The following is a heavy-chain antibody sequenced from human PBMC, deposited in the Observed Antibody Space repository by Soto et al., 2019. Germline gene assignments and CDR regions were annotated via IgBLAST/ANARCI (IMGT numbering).Heavy chain of an antibody. D-gene: IGHD3-3*01. Sequence: PGGSLRLSCAASGFLFSDYWMNWVRQAPGKGLEWVANRKGDGSEYYHVDSVKGRFIIPRDNDKKTLYLQMNSLRAEDTAVYYCARVIKPLWSGYYDPFDLWGQGTVVTVPQ. CDR2: RKGDGSEY. CDR3: ARVIKPLWSGYYDPFDL. V-gene: IGHV3-7*01. J-gene: IGHJ4*02. CDR1: GFLFSDYW.